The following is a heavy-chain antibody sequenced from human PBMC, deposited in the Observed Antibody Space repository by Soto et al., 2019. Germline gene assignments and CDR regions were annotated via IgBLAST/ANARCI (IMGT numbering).Heavy chain of an antibody. CDR3: ARWRYSYGPADRYFDY. D-gene: IGHD5-18*01. J-gene: IGHJ4*02. V-gene: IGHV3-11*06. CDR2: ISSSSSYT. CDR1: GFTFSDYY. Sequence: PGGSLRLSCAASGFTFSDYYMSWIRQAPGKGLEWVSYISSSSSYTNYADSAKGRFTISRDNAKNSLYLQMNSLRAEDTAVYYCARWRYSYGPADRYFDYWGQGTLVTVSS.